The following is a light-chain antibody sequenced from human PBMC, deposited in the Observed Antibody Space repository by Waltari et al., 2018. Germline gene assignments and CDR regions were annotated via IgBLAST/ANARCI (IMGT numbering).Light chain of an antibody. CDR3: QQANSLPFT. CDR2: AAS. Sequence: DIQMTQSPSSVSASIGDRVTITCRASQGINKWLVWYQQKPGKSPNVLIYAASIFQSGVPSRFSGSGFGTDFTLTISSLQPEDFATYFCQQANSLPFTFGGGTKVEIK. CDR1: QGINKW. J-gene: IGKJ4*01. V-gene: IGKV1-12*02.